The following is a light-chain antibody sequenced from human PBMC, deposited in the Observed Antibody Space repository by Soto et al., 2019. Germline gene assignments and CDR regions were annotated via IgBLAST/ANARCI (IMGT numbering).Light chain of an antibody. CDR2: RAS. J-gene: IGKJ5*01. CDR3: QQYGNSPIT. V-gene: IGKV3-15*01. CDR1: HSVRDN. Sequence: ILLTQSAGALAVSPWEVATLSCRASHSVRDNLAWYQQKPGQAPRLLIYRASIRATGVPARFSGSGSGTEFTLTISGLQSEDFAVYYCQQYGNSPITFGQGTRLEVK.